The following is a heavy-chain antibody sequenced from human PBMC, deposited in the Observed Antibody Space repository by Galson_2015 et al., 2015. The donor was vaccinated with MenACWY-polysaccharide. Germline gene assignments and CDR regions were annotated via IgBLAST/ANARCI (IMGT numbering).Heavy chain of an antibody. V-gene: IGHV3-11*01. CDR1: GFSLGAWD. Sequence: SLRLSCAASGFSLGAWDMSWIRQAPGKGLEWLSYIDKSGDSIYYGDSVKGRFTISRDNARNSLYLQMNRLEAEDTAIYYCARGHYGLDVWGQGTTVTVSS. CDR3: ARGHYGLDV. J-gene: IGHJ6*02. CDR2: IDKSGDSI.